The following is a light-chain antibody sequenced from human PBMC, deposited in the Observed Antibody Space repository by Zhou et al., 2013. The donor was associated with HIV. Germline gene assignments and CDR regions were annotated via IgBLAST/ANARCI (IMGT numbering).Light chain of an antibody. CDR1: QSLLHSNGYYY. CDR2: LGS. Sequence: DIVMTQSPLSLPVTPGEAASISCRSSQSLLHSNGYYYLDWYLQKPGQSPQLLIHLGSNRASGVPDRFSGSGSGTDFTLTISSLQPEDVATFYCQNYNSAPTWTFGQGTKVEIK. CDR3: QNYNSAPTWT. V-gene: IGKV2-28*01. J-gene: IGKJ1*01.